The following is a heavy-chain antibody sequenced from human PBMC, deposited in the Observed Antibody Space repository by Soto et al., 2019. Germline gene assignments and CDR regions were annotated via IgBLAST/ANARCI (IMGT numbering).Heavy chain of an antibody. CDR1: EFTFSNYW. CDR2: INSDGSST. CDR3: ERGGLRAYWTDP. Sequence: EVQLVESGGGLVQPGGSLRLSCAASEFTFSNYWMHWVRQAPGKGLVWVSRINSDGSSTNYADSVKGRFTISRDNAKNTLYLQRNGPRAEDTGVYYWERGGLRAYWTDPWGQGTLVTVSS. J-gene: IGHJ5*02. D-gene: IGHD4-17*01. V-gene: IGHV3-74*01.